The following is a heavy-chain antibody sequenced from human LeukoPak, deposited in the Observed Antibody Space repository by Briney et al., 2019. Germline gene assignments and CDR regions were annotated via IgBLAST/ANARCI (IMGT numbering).Heavy chain of an antibody. V-gene: IGHV4-34*01. J-gene: IGHJ4*02. Sequence: KPSETLSLTCAVYGGSFSGYYWSWIRQPPGKGLEWIGEINHSGSTNYNPSLKSRVTISVDTSKNQFSLKLSSVTAADTAVYYCAVAAAGLTYYFDYWGQGTLVTVSS. CDR3: AVAAAGLTYYFDY. D-gene: IGHD6-13*01. CDR2: INHSGST. CDR1: GGSFSGYY.